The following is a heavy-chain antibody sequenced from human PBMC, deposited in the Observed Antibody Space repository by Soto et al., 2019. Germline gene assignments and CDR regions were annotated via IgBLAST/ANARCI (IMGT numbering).Heavy chain of an antibody. Sequence: GGSLRLSCAASGFTFSSYSMNWVRQAPGKGLEWVSSISSSSGYIYYADSVKGRITISRDNAKNSLYLQMNSLRAEDTAVYYCARDHKNTMVRGVSLDYWGQGTLVTVSS. CDR3: ARDHKNTMVRGVSLDY. CDR1: GFTFSSYS. D-gene: IGHD3-10*01. CDR2: ISSSSGYI. J-gene: IGHJ4*02. V-gene: IGHV3-21*01.